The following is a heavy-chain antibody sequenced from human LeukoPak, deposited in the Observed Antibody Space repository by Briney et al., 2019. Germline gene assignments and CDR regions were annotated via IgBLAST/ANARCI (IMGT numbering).Heavy chain of an antibody. V-gene: IGHV4-31*03. CDR1: GGSISSGGHF. D-gene: IGHD4-17*01. J-gene: IGHJ4*02. Sequence: KPSGTLSLTCTVSGGSISSGGHFWSWIRQHPEKGLEWIGYIYYSGSTYYNPSLKSRVTISVDTSKNQFSLKLSSVTGADTAVYYCARAYGDYNTPLIDHWGQGTQVTVSS. CDR3: ARAYGDYNTPLIDH. CDR2: IYYSGST.